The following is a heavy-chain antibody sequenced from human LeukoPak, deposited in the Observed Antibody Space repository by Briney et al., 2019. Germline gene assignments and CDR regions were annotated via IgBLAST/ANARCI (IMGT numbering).Heavy chain of an antibody. D-gene: IGHD3-3*01. CDR2: ISGSGGST. CDR1: GFTFSSYA. Sequence: GGSLRLSCAASGFTFSSYAMSWVRQAPGKGLEWVSAISGSGGSTYYADSVKGRFTISRDNSKNTLYLQMNSLRADDTAVYYCARGHDFWSGTRGMDVWGQGTTVTVSS. J-gene: IGHJ6*02. CDR3: ARGHDFWSGTRGMDV. V-gene: IGHV3-23*01.